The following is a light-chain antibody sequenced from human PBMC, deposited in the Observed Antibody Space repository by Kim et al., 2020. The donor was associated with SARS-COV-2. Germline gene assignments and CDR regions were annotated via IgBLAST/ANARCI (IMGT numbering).Light chain of an antibody. CDR2: GKN. CDR1: SLRSYY. CDR3: QAWDSSTDWV. J-gene: IGLJ3*02. Sequence: SSELTQDPAVSVALGQTVRITCQGDSLRSYYASWYQQKPGQAPVLVIYGKNNRPSGIPDRFSGSSSGNTASLTITGAQAEDEADYYCQAWDSSTDWVFGGGTQLTVL. V-gene: IGLV3-19*01.